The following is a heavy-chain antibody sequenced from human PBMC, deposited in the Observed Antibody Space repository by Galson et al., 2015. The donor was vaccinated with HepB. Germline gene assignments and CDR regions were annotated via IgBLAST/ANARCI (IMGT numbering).Heavy chain of an antibody. D-gene: IGHD5-12*01. CDR3: ARELRGLRDAFDI. V-gene: IGHV3-33*01. CDR1: GFTFSSYG. J-gene: IGHJ3*02. Sequence: SLRLSCAASGFTFSSYGMHWVRQAPGKGLEWVAVIWYDGSNKYYADSVKGRFTISRDNSKDTLYLQMNSLRAEDTAVYYCARELRGLRDAFDIWGQGTMVTVSS. CDR2: IWYDGSNK.